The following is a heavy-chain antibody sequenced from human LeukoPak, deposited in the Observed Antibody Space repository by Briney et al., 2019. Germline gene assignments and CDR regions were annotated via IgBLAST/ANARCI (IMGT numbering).Heavy chain of an antibody. D-gene: IGHD5-24*01. CDR2: INPNRGGT. J-gene: IGHJ3*02. V-gene: IGHV1-2*02. CDR1: GYTFTGYY. Sequence: ASVKVSCKASGYTFTGYYMHWVRQAPGQGLEWMGWINPNRGGTNYAQKFQGRVTMTRDTSISTAYMELSRLRSDDTAVYYCARVRDGYNDAYDIWGQGTMVTVSS. CDR3: ARVRDGYNDAYDI.